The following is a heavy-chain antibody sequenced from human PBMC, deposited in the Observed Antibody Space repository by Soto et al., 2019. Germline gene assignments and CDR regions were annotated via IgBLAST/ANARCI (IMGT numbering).Heavy chain of an antibody. J-gene: IGHJ4*02. CDR1: GFTVSSNY. D-gene: IGHD5-12*01. Sequence: TGGSLRLSCAASGFTVSSNYMSWVRQAPGKGLEWVSVIYSGGSTYYADSVKGRFAISRDNSKNTLYLQMNSLRAEDTAVYYCARVIVSGYADYWGQGTLVTVSS. CDR2: IYSGGST. CDR3: ARVIVSGYADY. V-gene: IGHV3-53*01.